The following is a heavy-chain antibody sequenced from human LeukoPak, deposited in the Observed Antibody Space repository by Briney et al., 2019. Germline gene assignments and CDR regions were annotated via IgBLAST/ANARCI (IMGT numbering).Heavy chain of an antibody. D-gene: IGHD3-9*01. CDR1: GGTFSSYA. CDR3: ARAQTTYYDILTGYGDAFDI. V-gene: IGHV1-69*05. Sequence: SVKVSCKASGGTFSSYAISWVRQAPGQGLEWMGRIIPIFGTANYAQKFQGRVTITTDEYTSTAYMELSSMRSEDTAVYYCARAQTTYYDILTGYGDAFDIWGQGTIITVSS. J-gene: IGHJ3*02. CDR2: IIPIFGTA.